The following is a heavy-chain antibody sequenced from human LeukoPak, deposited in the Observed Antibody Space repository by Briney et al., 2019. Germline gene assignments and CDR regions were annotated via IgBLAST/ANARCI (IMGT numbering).Heavy chain of an antibody. V-gene: IGHV3-21*01. J-gene: IGHJ3*02. Sequence: GGSLRLSCAASGFTFSSYSMNWVRQAPGKGLEWVSSISSSSSYIYYADSVKGRFTISRDNAKNSLYLQMNSLRAEDTAVYYCARDNDYGDTGGGLAFDIWGQGTMVTVSS. CDR3: ARDNDYGDTGGGLAFDI. CDR1: GFTFSSYS. CDR2: ISSSSSYI. D-gene: IGHD4-17*01.